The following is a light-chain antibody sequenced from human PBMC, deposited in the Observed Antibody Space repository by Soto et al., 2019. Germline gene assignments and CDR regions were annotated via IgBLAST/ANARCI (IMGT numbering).Light chain of an antibody. J-gene: IGKJ1*01. CDR3: QQYYSTPTWT. CDR2: WAS. Sequence: DIVLTQSPDSLAVSLGERATINCKSSQNILLSSNHQNYGAWYQQKPGQPPKLLIYWASTRESGVPDRFSGSGSGTDFTLTISSLQAEDVAVYYCQQYYSTPTWTFGQGTKVEIK. V-gene: IGKV4-1*01. CDR1: QNILLSSNHQNY.